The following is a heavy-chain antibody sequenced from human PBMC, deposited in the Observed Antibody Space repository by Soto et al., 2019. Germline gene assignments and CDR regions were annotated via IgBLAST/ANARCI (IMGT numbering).Heavy chain of an antibody. V-gene: IGHV1-69*12. CDR3: ARDDLGIAAAGQPTLGY. CDR2: IIPIFGTA. CDR1: GGTFSSYA. Sequence: QVQLVQSGAEVKKPGSSVKVSCKASGGTFSSYAISWVRQAPGQGLEWMGGIIPIFGTANYAQKFQGRVTITADESTSTAYMGLSSLRSEDTAVYYCARDDLGIAAAGQPTLGYWGQGTLVTVSS. J-gene: IGHJ4*02. D-gene: IGHD6-13*01.